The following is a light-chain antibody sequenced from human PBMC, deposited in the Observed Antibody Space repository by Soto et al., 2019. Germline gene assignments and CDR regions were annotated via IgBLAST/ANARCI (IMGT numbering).Light chain of an antibody. CDR2: DAS. V-gene: IGKV3-11*01. CDR1: QGVSSY. J-gene: IGKJ1*01. CDR3: QQRSNWLGT. Sequence: EIVLTQSPATLSLSPGERATLSCRASQGVSSYLAWYQQKPGQAPRLLIYDASNRATGIPARFSGSGSGTDFTLTISSLEPEDFAVYYCQQRSNWLGTFGQGTKVEIK.